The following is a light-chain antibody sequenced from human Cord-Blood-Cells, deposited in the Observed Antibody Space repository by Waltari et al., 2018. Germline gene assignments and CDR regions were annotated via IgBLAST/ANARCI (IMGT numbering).Light chain of an antibody. CDR3: QQYGSTPPIT. V-gene: IGKV3-20*01. Sequence: ILFMHSPGTQSFSPVERTTLPCRPSQMVSTCYLDWYQQKPRQATKLRIYGPSSRASGIPDRLSGSASGIDFTLTIRRVEPDDFAVYYCQQYGSTPPITFGEGTRLEIK. CDR1: QMVSTCY. J-gene: IGKJ5*01. CDR2: GPS.